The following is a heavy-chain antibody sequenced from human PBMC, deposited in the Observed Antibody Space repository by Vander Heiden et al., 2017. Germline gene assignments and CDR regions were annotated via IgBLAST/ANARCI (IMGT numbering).Heavy chain of an antibody. CDR2: ITPMFGTE. CDR3: AREGRRSYADPFDY. Sequence: QVQLVQSGAEVKKPGSSVKVSCKASGDTFSTYAISWVRQAPGQGLERMGGITPMFGTENYAQKGQGRVTITADESTTTAYMELSSMRDEDTAVYYCAREGRRSYADPFDYWGQGNLVTVSS. CDR1: GDTFSTYA. J-gene: IGHJ4*02. D-gene: IGHD2-2*01. V-gene: IGHV1-69*01.